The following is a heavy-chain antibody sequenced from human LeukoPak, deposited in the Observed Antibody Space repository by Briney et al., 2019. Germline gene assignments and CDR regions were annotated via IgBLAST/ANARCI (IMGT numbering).Heavy chain of an antibody. D-gene: IGHD2-2*01. CDR1: GFTFSSYA. CDR2: ISYDGSNK. J-gene: IGHJ4*02. Sequence: GGSLRLSCAASGFTFSSYAMHWVRQAPGKGLEWVAVISYDGSNKYYADSVKGRFTISRDNSKNTLYLQMNSLRAEDTAVYHCARDPYTVVVPAADYWGQGTLVTVSS. CDR3: ARDPYTVVVPAADY. V-gene: IGHV3-30*04.